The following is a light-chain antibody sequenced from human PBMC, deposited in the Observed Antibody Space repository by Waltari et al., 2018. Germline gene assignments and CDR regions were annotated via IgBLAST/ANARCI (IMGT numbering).Light chain of an antibody. CDR2: SAT. Sequence: EILMTQSPATLSVSPGERATLSCRASQSIGRDLAWYQQRPGQAPRLLIYSATVRAPGVPARFSASGSGTEFTLTISSLQSEDVAVYYCQHFNNWPPWAFGQGTKVEIK. J-gene: IGKJ1*01. V-gene: IGKV3-15*01. CDR3: QHFNNWPPWA. CDR1: QSIGRD.